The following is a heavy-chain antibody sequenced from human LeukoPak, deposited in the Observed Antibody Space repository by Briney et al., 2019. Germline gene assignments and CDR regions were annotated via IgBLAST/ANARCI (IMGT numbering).Heavy chain of an antibody. CDR3: ARGYCTGGSCSKYDY. Sequence: GGSLRLSCAASGFTFSSYWMSWVRQAPGKGLEWLAQIKQDGSEKYYIDSVKGRFTVSRDNAKNSLYLQMNSLRADDTAVYYCARGYCTGGSCSKYDYWGQGTLVTVSS. CDR2: IKQDGSEK. CDR1: GFTFSSYW. J-gene: IGHJ4*02. D-gene: IGHD2-15*01. V-gene: IGHV3-7*01.